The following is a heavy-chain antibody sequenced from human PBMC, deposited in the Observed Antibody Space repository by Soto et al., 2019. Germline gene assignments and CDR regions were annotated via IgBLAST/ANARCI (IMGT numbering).Heavy chain of an antibody. D-gene: IGHD2-21*02. CDR2: IIPILTIT. V-gene: IGHV1-69*02. CDR1: GGTFSSYT. Sequence: QVQLVQSGAEVKKPGSSVRLSCTASGGTFSSYTLSWVRQAPGQGLEWMGRIIPILTITDYAQKFRGRLTITADKSSSTAYMELTSLRSEDTALYYCARRRYCGADCYKYYYFGMDVWGQGTTVTVSS. CDR3: ARRRYCGADCYKYYYFGMDV. J-gene: IGHJ6*02.